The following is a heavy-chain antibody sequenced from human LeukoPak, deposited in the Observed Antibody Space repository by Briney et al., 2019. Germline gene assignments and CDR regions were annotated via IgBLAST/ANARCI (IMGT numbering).Heavy chain of an antibody. D-gene: IGHD5-24*01. V-gene: IGHV3-48*04. J-gene: IGHJ4*02. Sequence: PGGSLRLSCVASGFTFSSYSMNWVRQAPGKGLEWVSYITSTSSTIFYADSVKGRFTISRDNAKNSLYLQMNSLRAEDTAVYYCAREVEGFDYWGQGTLVTVSS. CDR2: ITSTSSTI. CDR1: GFTFSSYS. CDR3: AREVEGFDY.